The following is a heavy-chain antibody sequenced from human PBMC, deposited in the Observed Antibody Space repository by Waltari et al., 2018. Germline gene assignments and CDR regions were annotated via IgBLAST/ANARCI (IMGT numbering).Heavy chain of an antibody. J-gene: IGHJ4*02. Sequence: EVKLLQSGGDLVQPGGSLGLSCAASGFHFSNYAMDWVRQAPGEGLEWVSSISGSGDSVDSADSVKGRFTTSRDNSKNIMYLQMNSLRVEDTALYYCEVSSSSFGNYWGQGALVTVSS. CDR2: ISGSGDSV. CDR3: EVSSSSFGNY. CDR1: GFHFSNYA. V-gene: IGHV3-23*01. D-gene: IGHD6-6*01.